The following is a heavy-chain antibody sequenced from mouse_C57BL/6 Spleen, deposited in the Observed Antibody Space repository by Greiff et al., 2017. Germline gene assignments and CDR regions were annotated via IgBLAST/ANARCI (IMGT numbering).Heavy chain of an antibody. V-gene: IGHV1-52*01. CDR2: IDPSDSET. Sequence: VQLQQPGAELVRPGSSVKLSCKASGYTFTSYWMHWVKQRPIQGLEWIGNIDPSDSETHYNQKFKDKAPLTVDKSSSTAYMQLRSLTSEDSAVDNCARSNVYDCFDVWGKGTTLTVSS. CDR1: GYTFTSYW. CDR3: ARSNVYDCFDV. J-gene: IGHJ2*01. D-gene: IGHD2-2*01.